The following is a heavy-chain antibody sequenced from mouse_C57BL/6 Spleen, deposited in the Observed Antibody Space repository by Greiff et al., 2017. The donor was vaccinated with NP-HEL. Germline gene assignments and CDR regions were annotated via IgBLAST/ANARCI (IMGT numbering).Heavy chain of an antibody. V-gene: IGHV5-12*01. CDR3: ARAYYGSSYGFAY. CDR2: ISNGGGST. CDR1: GFTFSDYY. J-gene: IGHJ3*01. Sequence: EVKLVESGGGLVQPGGSLKLSCAASGFTFSDYYMYWVRQTPEKRLEWVAYISNGGGSTYYPDTVKGRFTISRDNAKNTLYLQMSRLKSEDTAMYYCARAYYGSSYGFAYWGQGTLVTVSA. D-gene: IGHD1-1*01.